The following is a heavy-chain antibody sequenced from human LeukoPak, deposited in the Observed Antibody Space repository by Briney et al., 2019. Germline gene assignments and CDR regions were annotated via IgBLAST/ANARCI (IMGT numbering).Heavy chain of an antibody. CDR2: IHYNGNT. CDR1: GGSISSGGYS. V-gene: IGHV4-61*08. D-gene: IGHD4-17*01. CDR3: ARTGEVTTVCDY. J-gene: IGHJ4*02. Sequence: SETLSLTCAVSGGSISSGGYSWSWIRQPPGKGLEWIGNIHYNGNTNYNPSLKSRVTISVDTSKNQFSLRLSLVTAADTAVYYCARTGEVTTVCDYWGQGTLVTVSS.